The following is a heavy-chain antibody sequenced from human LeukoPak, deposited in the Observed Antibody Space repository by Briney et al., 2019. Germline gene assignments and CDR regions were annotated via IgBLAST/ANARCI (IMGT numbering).Heavy chain of an antibody. D-gene: IGHD3-22*01. Sequence: GGSLRLSCAASGFTFSSYAMSWVRQAPGRGLEWVSAISGSGGSTYYADSVKGRFTISRDNSKNTLYLQMNSLRAEDTAVYYCAKTSLLYDSSGYYWFDYWGQGTLVTVSS. CDR2: ISGSGGST. J-gene: IGHJ4*02. V-gene: IGHV3-23*01. CDR3: AKTSLLYDSSGYYWFDY. CDR1: GFTFSSYA.